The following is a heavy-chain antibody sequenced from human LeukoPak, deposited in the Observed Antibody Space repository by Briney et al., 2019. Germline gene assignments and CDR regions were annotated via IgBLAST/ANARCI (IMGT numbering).Heavy chain of an antibody. V-gene: IGHV1-24*01. J-gene: IGHJ3*02. Sequence: ASVKVSCKVSGYTLTELSMHWVRQAPGKGLEWMGGFDPEDGETIYAQKFQGRVTMTEDTSTDTAYMELSSLRSEDTAVYYCATLRHCSGGSCHKARAFDIWGQGTMVTVSS. CDR1: GYTLTELS. D-gene: IGHD2-15*01. CDR3: ATLRHCSGGSCHKARAFDI. CDR2: FDPEDGET.